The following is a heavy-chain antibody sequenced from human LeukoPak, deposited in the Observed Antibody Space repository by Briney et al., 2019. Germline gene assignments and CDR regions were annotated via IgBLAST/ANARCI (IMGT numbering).Heavy chain of an antibody. Sequence: GLLRLSCAASGFTFSSYWMHWVRQAPGKRLVWGSRINSGGSSTSYADSVRGRFTISRDNAKNTLYLQMKSLRAEDTAVYYCARGTGSTGYFDYWGQGTLVTVSS. V-gene: IGHV3-74*01. D-gene: IGHD1-7*01. CDR2: INSGGSST. J-gene: IGHJ4*02. CDR1: GFTFSSYW. CDR3: ARGTGSTGYFDY.